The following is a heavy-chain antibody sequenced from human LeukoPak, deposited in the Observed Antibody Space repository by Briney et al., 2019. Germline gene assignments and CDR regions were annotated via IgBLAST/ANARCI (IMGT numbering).Heavy chain of an antibody. D-gene: IGHD2-15*01. V-gene: IGHV4-59*08. CDR2: IYYSGST. Sequence: SETLSLTCTVSGGSISSYYWSWIRQPPGKGLEWIGYIYYSGSTYYNPSLKSRGTISLDMSRNQFSLRLTSVTATDTAVYYCARAYSGSSGVFEFWGQGTLVTVSS. CDR3: ARAYSGSSGVFEF. CDR1: GGSISSYY. J-gene: IGHJ4*02.